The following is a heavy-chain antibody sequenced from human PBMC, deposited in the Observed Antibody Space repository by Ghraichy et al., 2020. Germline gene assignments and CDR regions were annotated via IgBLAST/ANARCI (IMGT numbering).Heavy chain of an antibody. D-gene: IGHD6-6*01. Sequence: SETLSLTCTVSGGSISNSSYYWGWIRQPPGKGLEWIGNMYYSGSTYYNPSLKSRVSISVEKSKNQFSLSLNSVTAADTAVYYCARKTSASRPNFDYWGQGTLVTVSP. CDR1: GGSISNSSYY. J-gene: IGHJ4*02. CDR2: MYYSGST. CDR3: ARKTSASRPNFDY. V-gene: IGHV4-39*01.